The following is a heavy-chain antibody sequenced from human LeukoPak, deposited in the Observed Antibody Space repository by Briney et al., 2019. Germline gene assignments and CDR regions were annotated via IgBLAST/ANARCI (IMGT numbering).Heavy chain of an antibody. V-gene: IGHV3-64D*06. CDR1: GFTFSSFA. D-gene: IGHD5-18*01. J-gene: IGHJ4*02. Sequence: GGSLRRSCSASGFTFSSFAMHWIRQAPGKGLEYVSAISSNGGSTYYADSVKGRFTISRDNSKNTLYLQMSSLRAEDTAVYYCVGTAMVKGFFDSWGQGTLVTVPS. CDR3: VGTAMVKGFFDS. CDR2: ISSNGGST.